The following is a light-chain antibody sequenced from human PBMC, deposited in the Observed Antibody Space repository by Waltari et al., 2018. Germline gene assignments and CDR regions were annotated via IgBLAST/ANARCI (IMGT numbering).Light chain of an antibody. CDR3: QQGVILPLT. CDR2: DTS. J-gene: IGKJ4*01. CDR1: ESVYNY. V-gene: IGKV3-11*01. Sequence: EIVLTQSPVTLSLAAGERATLSCRASESVYNYLAWYQPKPGQSPTRLIYDTSKRATGIPGRFSGSGYGTDFTLTINNLGSEDFALYYCQQGVILPLTFGGGTKLEIK.